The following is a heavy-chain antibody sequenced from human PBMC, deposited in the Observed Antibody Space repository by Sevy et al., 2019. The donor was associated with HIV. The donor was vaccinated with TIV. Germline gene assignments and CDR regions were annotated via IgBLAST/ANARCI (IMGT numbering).Heavy chain of an antibody. D-gene: IGHD3-16*01. J-gene: IGHJ4*02. Sequence: GGSLRLSCAAFGFTFSDHRMHWVRQAPGKGLEWVAVISYDGRNNKYNVDSVKGRFTIASDNSKNTVHLQMNSLSPEDTAIYYCARDRGEILSSAFDYWGQGTLVTVSS. CDR3: ARDRGEILSSAFDY. V-gene: IGHV3-30*03. CDR2: ISYDGRNNK. CDR1: GFTFSDHR.